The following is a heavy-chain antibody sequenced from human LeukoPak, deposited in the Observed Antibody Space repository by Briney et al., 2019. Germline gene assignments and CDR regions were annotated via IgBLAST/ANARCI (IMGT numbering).Heavy chain of an antibody. J-gene: IGHJ4*02. CDR3: ARARPFDY. V-gene: IGHV1-3*01. CDR2: INAVNGNT. Sequence: ASVNVSCKASGYTFTSYAMHWVRQAPAQRLEWMGWINAVNGNTKYLQKFQGRVTITKDTSASTAYMELSSLRSEDTAVYYCARARPFDYWGQGTLVTVSS. CDR1: GYTFTSYA. D-gene: IGHD6-6*01.